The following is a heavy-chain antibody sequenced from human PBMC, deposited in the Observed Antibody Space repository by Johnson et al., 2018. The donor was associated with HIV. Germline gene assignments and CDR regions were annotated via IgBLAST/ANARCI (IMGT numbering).Heavy chain of an antibody. CDR1: GFTFSSYG. CDR2: ISYDGNNK. D-gene: IGHD3-22*01. Sequence: VQLVESGGGVVQPGRSLRLSCAASGFTFSSYGMHWVRQAPGKGLEWVAVISYDGNNKYYADSVKGRFTISRDNSKNTLYLQMNSLRAEDTAVYYCAKEGSGYFHAFDIWGQGTMVTVSS. V-gene: IGHV3-30*18. CDR3: AKEGSGYFHAFDI. J-gene: IGHJ3*02.